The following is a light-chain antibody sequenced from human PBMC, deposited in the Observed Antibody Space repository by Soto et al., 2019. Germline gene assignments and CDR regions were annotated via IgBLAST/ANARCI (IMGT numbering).Light chain of an antibody. CDR3: QQYGSSPTWT. J-gene: IGKJ1*01. CDR1: QYISSSY. Sequence: IVFTQSPCTLSLSPGERATLSCRASQYISSSYLAWYQQKPGQAPRLLIYGASSRATGIPDRFSGSGSGTDFTLTISRVEPEDFAVYYCQQYGSSPTWTFGQGTKVDIK. V-gene: IGKV3-20*01. CDR2: GAS.